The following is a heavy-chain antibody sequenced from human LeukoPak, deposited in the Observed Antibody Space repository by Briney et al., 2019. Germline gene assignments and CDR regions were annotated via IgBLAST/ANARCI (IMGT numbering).Heavy chain of an antibody. Sequence: GGSLRLSCAASGFTSGFTFRTYAMTWVRQAPGKGLERVSAISGSGGSTYYADSVKGRFTISRDNSKNTPYMQMNSLRAEDTAVYYCAKDPNGDYVGAFDVWGQGTMVTVSS. CDR1: GFTFRTYA. J-gene: IGHJ3*01. CDR2: ISGSGGST. D-gene: IGHD4-17*01. V-gene: IGHV3-23*01. CDR3: AKDPNGDYVGAFDV.